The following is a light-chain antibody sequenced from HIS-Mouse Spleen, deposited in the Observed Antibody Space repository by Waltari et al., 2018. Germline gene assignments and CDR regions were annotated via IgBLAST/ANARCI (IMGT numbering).Light chain of an antibody. J-gene: IGLJ2*01. CDR2: EDR. CDR3: YSTDSSGNHRV. CDR1: ALPTKY. Sequence: SYELTQPPSVSVSPGQTARITFSGDALPTKYAFLFPQESGQAPVLVIFEDRKPPSGIPEGFSGSSSGTMATLTISGAQVEDEADYYCYSTDSSGNHRVFGGGTKLTVL. V-gene: IGLV3-10*01.